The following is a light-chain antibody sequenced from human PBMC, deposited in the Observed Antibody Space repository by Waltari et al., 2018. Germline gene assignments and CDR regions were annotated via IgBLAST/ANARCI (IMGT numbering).Light chain of an antibody. CDR3: QQSYSAPRT. V-gene: IGKV1-39*01. CDR2: AAF. Sequence: DIQMTQSPYSLSASVGDRVTITCRASQSISNYLNWYQQKPGKAPKLLIYAAFSLQSGVPSRFSGSGSGTDFTLTISSLQLEDFATYYCQQSYSAPRTFGQGTKLEIK. CDR1: QSISNY. J-gene: IGKJ2*01.